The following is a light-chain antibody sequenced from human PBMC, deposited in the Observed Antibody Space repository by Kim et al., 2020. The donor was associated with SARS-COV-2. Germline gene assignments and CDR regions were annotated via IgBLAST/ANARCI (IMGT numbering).Light chain of an antibody. CDR1: SRDVGSYNL. CDR2: EVS. Sequence: QSLTISCTGTSRDVGSYNLVSWYQQHTGKAPKLMIYEVSKRPSGVSNRFSGSKSGNTASLTISGLQAEDEADYYCCSYAGSSTVVFGGGTQLTVL. J-gene: IGLJ2*01. V-gene: IGLV2-23*02. CDR3: CSYAGSSTVV.